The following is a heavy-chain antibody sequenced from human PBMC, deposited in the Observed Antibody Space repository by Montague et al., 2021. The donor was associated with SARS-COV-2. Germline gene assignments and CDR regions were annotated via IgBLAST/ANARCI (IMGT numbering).Heavy chain of an antibody. V-gene: IGHV2-70*11. CDR2: IDWDEDK. CDR1: GFSLSTSGMC. Sequence: PALVTPTKTLTLTCTFSGFSLSTSGMCVSWIRQPPGKALEWLARIDWDEDKYYSTSLKTRLTISKDTSKNQVVLTMTNMDPVDTAMYYCARISYGSGVGFDYWGQGTLVTVSS. CDR3: ARISYGSGVGFDY. J-gene: IGHJ4*02. D-gene: IGHD3-10*01.